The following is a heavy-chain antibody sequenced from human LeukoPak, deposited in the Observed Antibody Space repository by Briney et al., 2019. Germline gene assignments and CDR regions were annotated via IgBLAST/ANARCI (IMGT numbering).Heavy chain of an antibody. Sequence: SETLSLTCAVSIDSTNGNYWSWVRQSPGKGLEWIGEVHRSGSTNYKPSLKRRVTISIDRSKDQISLDLTSVTAADTAVYYCARELLNAPTPGAYWGQGILVTVSS. CDR2: VHRSGST. CDR1: IDSTNGNY. J-gene: IGHJ4*02. V-gene: IGHV4-4*02. D-gene: IGHD2-21*01. CDR3: ARELLNAPTPGAY.